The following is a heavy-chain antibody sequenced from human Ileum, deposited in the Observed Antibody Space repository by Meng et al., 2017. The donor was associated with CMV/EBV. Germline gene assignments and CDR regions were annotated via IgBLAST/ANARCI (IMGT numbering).Heavy chain of an antibody. CDR1: GESVTGDY. J-gene: IGHJ5*02. CDR3: ARGLDNYYDMT. Sequence: SLTCEIHGESVTGDYCAGIRQHPGKELEWIGEVNHREDTDYNPSLNGRVTILVDTSKKQSYLKMNSVTAADTAVYYCARGLDNYYDMTWGQGILVTVSS. CDR2: VNHREDT. D-gene: IGHD3-22*01. V-gene: IGHV4-34*01.